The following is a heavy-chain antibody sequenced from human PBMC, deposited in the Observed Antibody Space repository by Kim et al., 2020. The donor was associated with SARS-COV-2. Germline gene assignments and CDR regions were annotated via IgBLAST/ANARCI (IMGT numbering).Heavy chain of an antibody. J-gene: IGHJ6*02. D-gene: IGHD3-22*01. Sequence: GGSLRLSCAASGFTFSTYAIHWVRQAPGKGLEWVAVISSDGTNEYYVDSVKGRFTISRDNSKNTLFLQMNSLRPEDTAVYYCTRVYHDSGAPPADYYYYFGMDGWGQGTTVAVSS. CDR3: TRVYHDSGAPPADYYYYFGMDG. CDR2: ISSDGTNE. V-gene: IGHV3-30*04. CDR1: GFTFSTYA.